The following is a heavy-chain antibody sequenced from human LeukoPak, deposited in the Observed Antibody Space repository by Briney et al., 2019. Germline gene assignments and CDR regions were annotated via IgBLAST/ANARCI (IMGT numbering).Heavy chain of an antibody. CDR3: AHGAMYQLDY. CDR1: GFTFSSYA. D-gene: IGHD2-2*01. CDR2: ISYDGSNK. Sequence: GGSLRLSCAASGFTFSSYAMHWVRQAPGKGLEWVAIISYDGSNKYYADSVKGRFTISGDNSKNTLFLQMNSLRAEDTAVYYCAHGAMYQLDYWGQGTLVTVSS. J-gene: IGHJ4*02. V-gene: IGHV3-33*05.